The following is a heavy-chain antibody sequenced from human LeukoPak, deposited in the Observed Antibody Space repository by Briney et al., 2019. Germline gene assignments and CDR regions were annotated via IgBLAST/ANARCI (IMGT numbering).Heavy chain of an antibody. CDR1: GYTFTSYG. Sequence: ASVKVSCKASGYTFTSYGISWVRQAPGQGLEWMGWISAYNGNTNYAQKLQGGVTMTTDTSTSTAYMELRSLRSDDTAVYYCARDVPGYCSSTSCYEKRYFDLWGRGTLVTVSS. J-gene: IGHJ2*01. CDR2: ISAYNGNT. V-gene: IGHV1-18*01. D-gene: IGHD2-2*01. CDR3: ARDVPGYCSSTSCYEKRYFDL.